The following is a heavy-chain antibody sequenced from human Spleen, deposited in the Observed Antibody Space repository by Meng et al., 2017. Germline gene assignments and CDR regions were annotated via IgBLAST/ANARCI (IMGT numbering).Heavy chain of an antibody. CDR3: ARDGKDWAWFDP. J-gene: IGHJ5*02. Sequence: GESLKISCAASGFTFSSYGIHWVRQAPGKGLEWVSVLYSGGGTYYADSVKGRFTISRDNSRNTLYLEMNSLRADDTAVYYCARDGKDWAWFDPWGQGTLVTVSS. V-gene: IGHV3-NL1*01. CDR2: LYSGGGT. CDR1: GFTFSSYG. D-gene: IGHD3/OR15-3a*01.